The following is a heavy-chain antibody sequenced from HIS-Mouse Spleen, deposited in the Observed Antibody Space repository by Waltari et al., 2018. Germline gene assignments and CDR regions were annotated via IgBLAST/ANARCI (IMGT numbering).Heavy chain of an antibody. Sequence: QVQLVQSGAEVKKPGASVKVSCQASGYPFTGYYLHLGRPAPGQGLEWMGWINPNSGGTNYAQKFQGRVTMTRDTSISTAYMELSRLRSDDTAVYYCARVGLGIAFDIWGQGTMVTVSS. CDR2: INPNSGGT. CDR3: ARVGLGIAFDI. V-gene: IGHV1-2*02. J-gene: IGHJ3*02. D-gene: IGHD7-27*01. CDR1: GYPFTGYY.